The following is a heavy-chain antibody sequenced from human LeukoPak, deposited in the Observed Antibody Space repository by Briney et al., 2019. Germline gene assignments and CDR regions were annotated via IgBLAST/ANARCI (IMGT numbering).Heavy chain of an antibody. J-gene: IGHJ4*02. CDR1: GFSFSNHG. V-gene: IGHV3-33*01. Sequence: PGGSLRLSCAASGFSFSNHGMHWVRQAPGKRLEWVAVIWDDGNNKRYANSVNGRFTISRDNSKNTLYLQMNSLRAEDTAVYYCAIPSRGYSYGGYECWSQGTLVTVSS. CDR3: AIPSRGYSYGGYEC. CDR2: IWDDGNNK. D-gene: IGHD5-18*01.